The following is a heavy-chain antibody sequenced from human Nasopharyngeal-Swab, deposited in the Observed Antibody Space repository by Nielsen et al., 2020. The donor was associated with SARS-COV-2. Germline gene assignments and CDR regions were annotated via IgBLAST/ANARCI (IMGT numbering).Heavy chain of an antibody. Sequence: LKISCAASGFTFSSYGMHWVRQAPGKGLEWVAVISYDGSNKYYADSVKGRFTISRDNSKNTLYLQMNSLRAEDTAVYYCAKDRIVVAGISDWGQGTLVTVSS. J-gene: IGHJ4*02. D-gene: IGHD2-21*01. CDR1: GFTFSSYG. CDR2: ISYDGSNK. V-gene: IGHV3-30*18. CDR3: AKDRIVVAGISD.